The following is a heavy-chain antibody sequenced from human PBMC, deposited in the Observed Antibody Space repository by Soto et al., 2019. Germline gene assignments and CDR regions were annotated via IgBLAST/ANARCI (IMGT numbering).Heavy chain of an antibody. J-gene: IGHJ6*02. D-gene: IGHD2-2*02. CDR1: GFTFSNYS. CDR2: ISGRNDI. CDR3: AREYTAWPLAYGLDV. V-gene: IGHV3-21*01. Sequence: GGSLRLSCVGSGFTFSNYSINWVRQAPGKGLEWVSSISGRNDIYYADSVKGRFAISRDNAKNSVSLQMNSLRAEDTAVYYCAREYTAWPLAYGLDVWGQGTTVTVSS.